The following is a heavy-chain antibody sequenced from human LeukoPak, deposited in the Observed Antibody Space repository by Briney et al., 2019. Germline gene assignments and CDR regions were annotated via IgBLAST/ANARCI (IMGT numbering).Heavy chain of an antibody. CDR3: AGRIRSSGCLDY. CDR1: GGSISSSSYS. CDR2: IYYSGST. V-gene: IGHV4-39*01. J-gene: IGHJ4*02. Sequence: PSETLSLTCTVSGGSISSSSYSWGWIRQPPGKGLEWIGSIYYSGSTYYNPSLKSRVTISVDTSKNQFSLKLSSVTAADTAVYYCAGRIRSSGCLDYWGQGTLVTVSS. D-gene: IGHD6-19*01.